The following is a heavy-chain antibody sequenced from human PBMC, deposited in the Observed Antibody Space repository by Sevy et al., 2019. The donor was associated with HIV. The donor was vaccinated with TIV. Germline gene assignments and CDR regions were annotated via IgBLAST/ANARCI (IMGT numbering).Heavy chain of an antibody. J-gene: IGHJ4*02. V-gene: IGHV3-33*01. CDR3: ARDLIAVSGPTPFFDY. CDR1: GFTFSRYG. CDR2: IWYDGSKK. D-gene: IGHD6-19*01. Sequence: GGSLRLSCAASGFTFSRYGMHWVRQAPGKGLEWLAVIWYDGSKKSFADSVKGRFFISRDNSKNTLYLQMNSLRAEDTAVCYCARDLIAVSGPTPFFDYWGQGTLVTVSS.